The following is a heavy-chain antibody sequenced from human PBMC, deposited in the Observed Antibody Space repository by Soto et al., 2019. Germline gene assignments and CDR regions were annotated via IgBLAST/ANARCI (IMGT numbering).Heavy chain of an antibody. CDR3: GRIRGRKATSGTYYCGVDV. J-gene: IGHJ6*02. Sequence: GGSLRLSCEATAFTFSDHYMDWVRQAPGKGLEWVGRSRNKANSYTTEYAASVKGRFTISRDESKNSLYLQMNSLEIEDTAVYYCGRIRGRKATSGTYYCGVDVWGQGTTVTVSS. D-gene: IGHD6-13*01. CDR2: SRNKANSYTT. V-gene: IGHV3-72*01. CDR1: AFTFSDHY.